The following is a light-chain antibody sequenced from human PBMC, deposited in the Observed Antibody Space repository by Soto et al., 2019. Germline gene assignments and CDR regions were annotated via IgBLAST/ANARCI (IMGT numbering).Light chain of an antibody. J-gene: IGKJ1*01. Sequence: EVVLTQSPGTLSLSPGERVTLSCRASQSVASSYLAWYQQKPGRAPRLLFYSASSSATGIPDRFRGSGSGTGFTLTISTLEPEELAVYYCQHFGSFPETFGEGTNVE. CDR1: QSVASSY. CDR3: QHFGSFPET. CDR2: SAS. V-gene: IGKV3-20*01.